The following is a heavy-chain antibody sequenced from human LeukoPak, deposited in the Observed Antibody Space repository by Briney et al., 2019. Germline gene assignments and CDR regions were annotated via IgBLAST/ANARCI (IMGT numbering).Heavy chain of an antibody. CDR2: INPNSGGT. J-gene: IGHJ2*01. Sequence: ASVKVSCKASGYTFTGYYMHWVRQAPGQGLEWMGWINPNSGGTNCAQKFQGRVTMTRDTSISTAYMELSRLRSDDTAVYYCASLRLRKMQEGYGGGTLYWYFDLWGRGTLVTVSS. D-gene: IGHD4-23*01. CDR1: GYTFTGYY. CDR3: ASLRLRKMQEGYGGGTLYWYFDL. V-gene: IGHV1-2*02.